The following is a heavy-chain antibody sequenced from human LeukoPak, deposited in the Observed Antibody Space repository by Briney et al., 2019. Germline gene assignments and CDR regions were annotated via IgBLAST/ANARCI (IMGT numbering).Heavy chain of an antibody. CDR2: IYWDDDK. Sequence: SGPTLVKPTQTLTLTCTFSGFSLSTSGVGVGWIRQPPGKALEWLALIYWDDDKRYSPSLKSRLTITKDTSKNQVVLTMTNMDPVDTATYYCVRTLENYVWGSYRYTGFDYWGQGTLVTVSS. J-gene: IGHJ4*02. CDR3: VRTLENYVWGSYRYTGFDY. D-gene: IGHD3-16*02. CDR1: GFSLSTSGVG. V-gene: IGHV2-5*02.